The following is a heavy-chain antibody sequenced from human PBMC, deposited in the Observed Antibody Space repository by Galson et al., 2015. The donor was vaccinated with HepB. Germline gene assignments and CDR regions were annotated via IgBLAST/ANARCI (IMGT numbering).Heavy chain of an antibody. CDR2: IIPIFGTA. Sequence: SVKVSCKASGGTFSSYAISWVRQAPGQGLEWMGGIIPIFGTANYAQKFQGRVTITADKSTSTAYMELSSLRSEDTAVYYCASFPGAAHDYYYGMDVWGQGTTVTVSS. V-gene: IGHV1-69*06. J-gene: IGHJ6*02. CDR1: GGTFSSYA. CDR3: ASFPGAAHDYYYGMDV. D-gene: IGHD6-6*01.